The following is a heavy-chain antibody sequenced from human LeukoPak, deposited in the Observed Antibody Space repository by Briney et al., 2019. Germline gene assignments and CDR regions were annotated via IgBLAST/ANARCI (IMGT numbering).Heavy chain of an antibody. CDR3: ARVSEYQLLYRVPNAFDI. V-gene: IGHV3-7*01. J-gene: IGHJ3*02. Sequence: GGSLRLSCAASGFTVSSNYMSWVRQAPGKGLEWVANIKQDGSEKYYVDSVKGRFTISRDNAKNSLYLQMNSLRAEDTAVYYCARVSEYQLLYRVPNAFDIWGQGTMVTVSS. D-gene: IGHD2-2*02. CDR2: IKQDGSEK. CDR1: GFTVSSNY.